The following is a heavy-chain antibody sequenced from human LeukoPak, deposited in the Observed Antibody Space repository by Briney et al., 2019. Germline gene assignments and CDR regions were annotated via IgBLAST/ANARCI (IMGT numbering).Heavy chain of an antibody. Sequence: PVGSLRLSCAASGFTFSSYAMSWVRQAPGKGLEWVSAIGGGGTYYADSVKGRFTISRDNSKNTLYLQMNSLRAEDTAVYYCAKSHNIAVTAGDYWGQGTLVTVSS. J-gene: IGHJ4*02. D-gene: IGHD4-23*01. CDR1: GFTFSSYA. V-gene: IGHV3-23*01. CDR2: IGGGGT. CDR3: AKSHNIAVTAGDY.